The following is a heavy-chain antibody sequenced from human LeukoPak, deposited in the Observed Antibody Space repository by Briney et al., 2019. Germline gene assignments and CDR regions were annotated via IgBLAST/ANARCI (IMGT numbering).Heavy chain of an antibody. Sequence: GGSLRLSCAASGFTFSYYSMTWVRQAPGKGLEWVSYIDSSSATTYYADSVKGRFIISRDNAKNSLFLRINSLRAEDTAVYYCAGSTVWSGIFQYWGQGTLVTVSS. V-gene: IGHV3-48*01. CDR1: GFTFSYYS. D-gene: IGHD3-3*01. J-gene: IGHJ1*01. CDR3: AGSTVWSGIFQY. CDR2: IDSSSATT.